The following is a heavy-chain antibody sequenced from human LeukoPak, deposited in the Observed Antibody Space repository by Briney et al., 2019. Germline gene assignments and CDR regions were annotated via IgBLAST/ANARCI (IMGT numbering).Heavy chain of an antibody. J-gene: IGHJ4*02. CDR3: TRDDYSNPLDY. CDR2: IYSGGST. V-gene: IGHV3-53*01. D-gene: IGHD4-11*01. CDR1: GFTVSSNY. Sequence: GGSLRLSCAASGFTVSSNYMSWVRQAPGKGLEWVSVIYSGGSTYYADSVKGRFTISRDNAKNSLYLQMNSLRAEDTAVYYCTRDDYSNPLDYWGQGTLVTVSS.